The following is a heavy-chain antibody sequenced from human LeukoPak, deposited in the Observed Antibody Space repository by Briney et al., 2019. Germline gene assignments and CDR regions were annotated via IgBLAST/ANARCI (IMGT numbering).Heavy chain of an antibody. CDR2: ISSSSSYI. CDR1: GFTFGDYA. V-gene: IGHV3-21*01. J-gene: IGHJ4*02. Sequence: PGRSLRLSCTASGFTFGDYAMSWVRQAPGKGLEWVSSISSSSSYIYYADSVKGRFTISRDNAKNSLYLQMNSLRAEDTAVYYCAREPGGVTTWFDYWGQGTLVTVSS. CDR3: AREPGGVTTWFDY. D-gene: IGHD4-11*01.